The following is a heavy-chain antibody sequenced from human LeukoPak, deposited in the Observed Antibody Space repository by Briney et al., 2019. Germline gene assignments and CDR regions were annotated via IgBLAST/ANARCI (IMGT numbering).Heavy chain of an antibody. CDR1: GGTFSSYA. D-gene: IGHD6-19*01. CDR2: IIPIFGTA. V-gene: IGHV1-69*06. Sequence: ASVKVSCKASGGTFSSYAISWVRQAPGQGLEWMGGIIPIFGTANYAQKFQGRVTITADKSTSTAYMELSSLRSEDTAVYYCASARYSSGWFPFDYWGQGTLVTVSS. J-gene: IGHJ4*02. CDR3: ASARYSSGWFPFDY.